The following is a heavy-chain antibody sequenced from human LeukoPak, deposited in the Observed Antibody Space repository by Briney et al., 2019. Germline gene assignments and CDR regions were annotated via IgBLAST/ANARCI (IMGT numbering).Heavy chain of an antibody. V-gene: IGHV4-34*01. Sequence: GSLRLSCTASGFTFGDYAMSWFRQAPGKGLEWIGEINHSGSTNYNPSLKSRVTISVDRSKNQFSLKLSSVTAADTAVYYCARGNYYGSGSYYTGGWFDPWGQGTLVTVSS. D-gene: IGHD3-10*01. J-gene: IGHJ5*02. CDR3: ARGNYYGSGSYYTGGWFDP. CDR2: INHSGST. CDR1: GFTFGDYA.